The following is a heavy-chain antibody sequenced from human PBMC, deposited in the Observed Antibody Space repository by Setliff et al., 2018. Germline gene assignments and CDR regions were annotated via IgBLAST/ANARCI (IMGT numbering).Heavy chain of an antibody. CDR1: GFTFSTYA. J-gene: IGHJ4*02. CDR3: AKSSGSSSSTNLEY. Sequence: LRLSCAASGFTFSTYAMSWVRQAPGKGLEWVSSISGSGRSTHYAGSVKGRFTIARDNSNSTLYLQMNSLRVEDTALYYCAKSSGSSSSTNLEYLGPGTLVTVSS. D-gene: IGHD6-6*01. CDR2: ISGSGRST. V-gene: IGHV3-23*01.